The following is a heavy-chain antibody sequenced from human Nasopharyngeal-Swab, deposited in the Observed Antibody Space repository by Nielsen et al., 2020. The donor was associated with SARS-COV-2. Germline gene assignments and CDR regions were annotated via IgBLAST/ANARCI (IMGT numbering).Heavy chain of an antibody. CDR3: ARGGTIFGVVG. CDR2: IYYSGST. V-gene: IGHV4-31*03. Sequence: SETLFLTCTVSGGSIGSGGYYWSWIRQHPGKGLEWIGYIYYSGSTYYNPSLKSRVTISVDTSKNQFSLKLSSVTAADTAVYYCARGGTIFGVVGWGQGTLVTVSS. CDR1: GGSIGSGGYY. D-gene: IGHD3-3*01. J-gene: IGHJ4*02.